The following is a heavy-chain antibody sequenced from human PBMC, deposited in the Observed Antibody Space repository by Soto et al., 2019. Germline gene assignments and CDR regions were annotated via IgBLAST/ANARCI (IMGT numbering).Heavy chain of an antibody. CDR3: AAGTGKTDLDY. V-gene: IGHV3-15*01. CDR1: GFTFGSAW. J-gene: IGHJ4*02. CDR2: VLSKTDGGAT. Sequence: GVSLRLSCAASGFTFGSAWMSWVRQAPGKGLEWVGRVLSKTDGGATDYAAPVKGRFTLSRDDSENRLYLQMNSLKTEDTSVYYCAAGTGKTDLDYWGQGT. D-gene: IGHD2-21*02.